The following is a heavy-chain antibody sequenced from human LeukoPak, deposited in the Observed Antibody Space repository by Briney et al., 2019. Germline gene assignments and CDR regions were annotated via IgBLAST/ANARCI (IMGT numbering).Heavy chain of an antibody. V-gene: IGHV4-38-2*02. CDR3: ARVGGNAYPSTGFDF. CDR1: GYSISSGYY. Sequence: PSETLSLTCTVSGYSISSGYYWGWIRQPPGKGLEWIGSIYHSGVTDYNPSLKSRVTISVDTSKNQFPLKLSSVTAADTAVYNCARVGGNAYPSTGFDFWGQGTLVTVSS. J-gene: IGHJ5*01. D-gene: IGHD3-10*01. CDR2: IYHSGVT.